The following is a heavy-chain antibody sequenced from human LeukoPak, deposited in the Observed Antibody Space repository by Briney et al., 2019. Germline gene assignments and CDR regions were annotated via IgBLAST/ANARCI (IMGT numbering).Heavy chain of an antibody. D-gene: IGHD3-16*02. V-gene: IGHV1-69*06. CDR3: ARDGGYYDYVWGSYRFDY. Sequence: SVKVSCKASGGTFSSYAISWVRQAPGQGLEWMGGNLPIFGTANYAQKFQGRGTITADKSTSTAYMELSSLRSEDTAVYYCARDGGYYDYVWGSYRFDYWGQGTLVTVSS. CDR1: GGTFSSYA. J-gene: IGHJ4*02. CDR2: NLPIFGTA.